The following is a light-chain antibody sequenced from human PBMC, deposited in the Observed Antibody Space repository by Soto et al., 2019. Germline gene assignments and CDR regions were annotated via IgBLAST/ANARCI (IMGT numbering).Light chain of an antibody. CDR2: GNS. Sequence: QSVLTQPPSVSGAPGQRVTISCTGSSSNIGAGYDVHWYQQLPGTAPKLLIYGNSNRPSGVPDRFSGSKSGTSASLAITGLQAEYEADYYCQSYDSSRSGSRVFGGGSKRTVL. J-gene: IGLJ3*02. CDR3: QSYDSSRSGSRV. CDR1: SSNIGAGYD. V-gene: IGLV1-40*01.